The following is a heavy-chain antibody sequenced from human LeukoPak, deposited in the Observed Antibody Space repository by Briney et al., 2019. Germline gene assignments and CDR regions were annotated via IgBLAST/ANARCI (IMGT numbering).Heavy chain of an antibody. CDR2: ISYDGSNK. CDR1: GFTFSSYG. D-gene: IGHD1-26*01. J-gene: IGHJ4*02. CDR3: AKAFGWELTDSVDY. V-gene: IGHV3-30*18. Sequence: GGSLRLSCAASGFTFSSYGMHWVRQAPGKGLEWVAVISYDGSNKYYADSVKGRFTISRDNSKNTLYLQMDSLRAEDTAVYYCAKAFGWELTDSVDYWGQGTLVTVSS.